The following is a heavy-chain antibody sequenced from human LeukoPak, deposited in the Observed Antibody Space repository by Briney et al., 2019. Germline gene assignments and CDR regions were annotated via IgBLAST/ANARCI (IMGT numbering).Heavy chain of an antibody. J-gene: IGHJ6*03. CDR2: ISPSGDST. CDR1: GLTLSRSA. CDR3: VKKVYYYMDV. V-gene: IGHV3-23*01. Sequence: TGESLRLSCAASGLTLSRSAVNWARQAPGRGLEWVSYISPSGDSTVYAESVKGRLTISRDNSKNMLYLQMDSLRAEDTAIYYCVKKVYYYMDVWGKGTTVSVSS.